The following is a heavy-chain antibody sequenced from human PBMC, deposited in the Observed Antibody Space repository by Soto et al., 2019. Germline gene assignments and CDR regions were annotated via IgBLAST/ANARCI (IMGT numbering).Heavy chain of an antibody. CDR2: IYYSGST. J-gene: IGHJ5*02. CDR1: GGSISSGGYY. V-gene: IGHV4-31*03. D-gene: IGHD3-3*01. Sequence: QVQLQESGPGLVKPSQTLSLTGTVSGGSISSGGYYWSWIRQHPGKGLEWIGYIYYSGSTYYNPSLKSRVTISVDTSKNQFSLKLSSVTAADTAVYYCARDLADYDFWSGRGWFDPWGQGTLVTVSS. CDR3: ARDLADYDFWSGRGWFDP.